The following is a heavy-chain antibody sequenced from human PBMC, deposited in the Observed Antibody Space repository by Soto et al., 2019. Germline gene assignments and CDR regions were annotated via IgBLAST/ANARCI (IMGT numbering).Heavy chain of an antibody. V-gene: IGHV3-30*18. CDR3: AKDADFDWLLSCFDY. Sequence: GGSLRLSCAASGFTFSSYGMHWVRQAPGKGLEWVAVISYDGSNKYYADSVKGRFTISRDNSKNTLYLQMNSLRAEDTALYYCAKDADFDWLLSCFDYWGQGTLVTVSS. J-gene: IGHJ4*02. CDR1: GFTFSSYG. CDR2: ISYDGSNK. D-gene: IGHD3-9*01.